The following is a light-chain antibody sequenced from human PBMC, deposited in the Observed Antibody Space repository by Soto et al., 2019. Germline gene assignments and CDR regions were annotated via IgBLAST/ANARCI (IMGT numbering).Light chain of an antibody. J-gene: IGLJ2*01. Sequence: QSALTQPASVSGSPGQSITISCTGTSSDDGGYDYVSWYQQHPGKAPKLMIYDVSNRPSGVSSRFSGSKSGNTASLTISGLQAEDEADYYCSSYTSSSTLGVFGGGTKLTVL. CDR1: SSDDGGYDY. CDR2: DVS. CDR3: SSYTSSSTLGV. V-gene: IGLV2-14*01.